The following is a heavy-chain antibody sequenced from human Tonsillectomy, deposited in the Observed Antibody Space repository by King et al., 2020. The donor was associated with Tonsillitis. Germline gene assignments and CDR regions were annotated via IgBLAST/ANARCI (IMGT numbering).Heavy chain of an antibody. CDR2: IYYSGST. CDR3: SRQMIRYCSGGSCYLDY. Sequence: QLQESGPGLVKPSETLSLTCTVSGGSISSSSYYWGWIRQPPGKGLEWIGSIYYSGSTYYNPSLKSRVTISVDTSKNQFSLKLSSVTAADTAVNYCSRQMIRYCSGGSCYLDYWGQGTLVTVSS. V-gene: IGHV4-39*01. CDR1: GGSISSSSYY. J-gene: IGHJ4*02. D-gene: IGHD2-15*01.